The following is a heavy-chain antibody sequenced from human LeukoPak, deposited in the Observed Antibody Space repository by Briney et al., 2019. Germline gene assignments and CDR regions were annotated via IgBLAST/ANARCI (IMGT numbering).Heavy chain of an antibody. J-gene: IGHJ4*02. CDR3: AGVAAAATDY. V-gene: IGHV4-39*01. Sequence: SETLSLTCTVSGGPISSSSYYWGWIRQPPGKGLEWIGSIYYSGSTYYNPSLKSRVTISVDTSKNQFSLKLSSVTAADTAVYYCAGVAAAATDYWGQGTLVTVFS. CDR1: GGPISSSSYY. D-gene: IGHD6-13*01. CDR2: IYYSGST.